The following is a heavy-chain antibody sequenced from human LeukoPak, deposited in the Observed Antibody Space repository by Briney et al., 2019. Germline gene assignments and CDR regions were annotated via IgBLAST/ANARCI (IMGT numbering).Heavy chain of an antibody. CDR1: GGSISSGGYS. V-gene: IGHV4-30-2*01. D-gene: IGHD3-22*01. J-gene: IGHJ3*02. CDR2: IYHSGST. CDR3: ARESDYDSCGYYPGGAFDI. Sequence: PSQTLSLTCAVSGGSISSGGYSWSWIRQPPGKGLEWIGYIYHSGSTYYNPSLKSRVTISVDRSKNQFSLKLSSVTAADTAVYYCARESDYDSCGYYPGGAFDIWGQGTMVTVSS.